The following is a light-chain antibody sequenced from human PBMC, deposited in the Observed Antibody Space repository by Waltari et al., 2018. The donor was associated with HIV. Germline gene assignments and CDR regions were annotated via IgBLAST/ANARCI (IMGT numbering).Light chain of an antibody. J-gene: IGKJ2*03. Sequence: EIVMTQSPATLSVSPGERATLSCRASQSVSTTLAWYQQKPGQAPTLLIYSASTRATVIPASFSDSGSVTEFTLTISSLHSEDFAVYYCQQYNNWPQSFGQGTTLEIK. V-gene: IGKV3-15*01. CDR3: QQYNNWPQS. CDR2: SAS. CDR1: QSVSTT.